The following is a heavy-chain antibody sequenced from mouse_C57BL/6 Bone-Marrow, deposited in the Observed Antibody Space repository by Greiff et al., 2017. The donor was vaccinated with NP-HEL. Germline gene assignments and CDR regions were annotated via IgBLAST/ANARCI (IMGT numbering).Heavy chain of an antibody. Sequence: VQLQQSGPELVKPGASVKISCKASGYAFSSSWMNWVKQRPGKGLEWIGRIYPGDGDTNYNGKFKGKATLTADKSSSTAYMQLSSLTSEDSAVYFCASQTAQALWFAYWGQGTLVTVSA. CDR3: ASQTAQALWFAY. D-gene: IGHD3-2*02. V-gene: IGHV1-82*01. J-gene: IGHJ3*01. CDR1: GYAFSSSW. CDR2: IYPGDGDT.